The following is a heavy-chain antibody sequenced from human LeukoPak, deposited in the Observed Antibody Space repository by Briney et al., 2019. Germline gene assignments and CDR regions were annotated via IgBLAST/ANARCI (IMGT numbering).Heavy chain of an antibody. CDR1: GFTFSSYE. CDR2: ISGSGGST. CDR3: AKALYGSGSYYLSGAFDI. J-gene: IGHJ3*02. D-gene: IGHD3-10*01. V-gene: IGHV3-23*01. Sequence: PGGSLRLSCAASGFTFSSYEMSWVRQAPGKGLEWVSAISGSGGSTYYADSVKGRFTISRDNSKNTLYLQMNSLRAEDTAVYYCAKALYGSGSYYLSGAFDIWGQGTMVTVSS.